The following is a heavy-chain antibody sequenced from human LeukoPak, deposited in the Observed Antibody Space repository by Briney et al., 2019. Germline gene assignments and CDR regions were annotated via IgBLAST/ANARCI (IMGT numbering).Heavy chain of an antibody. J-gene: IGHJ5*02. V-gene: IGHV1-2*02. Sequence: GASVTVSCKASGYTFTGYYMHWVRQAPGQGLEWMGWINPNSGGTNYAQKFQGRVTMTRDTSISTAYMELSRLRSDDTAVYYCARDKITMVRGNLNWFDPWGQGTLVTVSS. CDR2: INPNSGGT. CDR1: GYTFTGYY. D-gene: IGHD3-10*01. CDR3: ARDKITMVRGNLNWFDP.